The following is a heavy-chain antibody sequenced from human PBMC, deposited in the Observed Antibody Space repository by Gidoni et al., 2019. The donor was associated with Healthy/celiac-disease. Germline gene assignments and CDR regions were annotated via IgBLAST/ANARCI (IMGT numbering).Heavy chain of an antibody. CDR3: DY. Sequence: EVQLVQSGAEVTKPGESLKISCKGSGYSFTIYWIGWVRQMPGKGLEWMGIIYPGDSDTRYSPSFQGQVTISADKSISTAMYYCARQVGSGYDLYYFDYWGQGTLVTVSS. D-gene: IGHD5-12*01. CDR1: GYSFTIYW. CDR2: IYPGDSDT. V-gene: IGHV5-51*03. J-gene: IGHJ4*02.